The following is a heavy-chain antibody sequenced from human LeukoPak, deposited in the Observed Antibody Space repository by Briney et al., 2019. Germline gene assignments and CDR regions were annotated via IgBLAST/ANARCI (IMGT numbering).Heavy chain of an antibody. J-gene: IGHJ4*02. CDR2: VSDSGSDT. Sequence: PGGSLRLSCAASGFTFSNHGMSWVRQASGKGLEWVSAVSDSGSDTYYADSVKGRFTVSRDNSENTLYLQMNSLRAEDTAVYYCAKRVPYSSSSVYFDNWGQGTLVTVSS. V-gene: IGHV3-23*01. CDR3: AKRVPYSSSSVYFDN. D-gene: IGHD6-6*01. CDR1: GFTFSNHG.